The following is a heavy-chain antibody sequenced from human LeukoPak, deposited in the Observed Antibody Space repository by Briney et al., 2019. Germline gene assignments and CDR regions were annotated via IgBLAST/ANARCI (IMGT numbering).Heavy chain of an antibody. CDR2: IKEDGSEK. Sequence: GGSLRLSCAASGFTFSNYWMIWVRQAPGKGLEWVANIKEDGSEKYYVDSVKGRFTISRDNAKNSLYLQMNSLRAEDTAVYYCAKDARYYDSSGSKGRFEYWGQGTLATVSS. D-gene: IGHD3-22*01. J-gene: IGHJ4*02. CDR3: AKDARYYDSSGSKGRFEY. V-gene: IGHV3-7*03. CDR1: GFTFSNYW.